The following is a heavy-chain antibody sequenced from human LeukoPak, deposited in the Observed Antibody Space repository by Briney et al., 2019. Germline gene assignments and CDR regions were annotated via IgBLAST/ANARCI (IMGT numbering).Heavy chain of an antibody. V-gene: IGHV3-7*01. D-gene: IGHD5-12*01. CDR2: INQDGSEE. CDR1: GFTFSNYW. J-gene: IGHJ4*02. Sequence: GGSLRLSCAASGFTFSNYWMSWVRQAPGKGLEWVAHINQDGSEEHYMDSVKARFIISRDNAKNSLSLQMDSLRAEDTAVYYCVRDGGVSGYDLLDYWGQGTLVTVCS. CDR3: VRDGGVSGYDLLDY.